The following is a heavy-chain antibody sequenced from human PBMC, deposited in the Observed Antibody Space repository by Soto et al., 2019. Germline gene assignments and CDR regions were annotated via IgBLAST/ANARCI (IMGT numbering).Heavy chain of an antibody. CDR2: ISGSGGST. Sequence: EVQLLESGGGLVQPGGSLRLSCAASGFTFSSYAMNWVRQAPGKGLEWVSTISGSGGSTYYADSVKGRFTISRDNSKNTVFLQMNRLRAVDTAVYYCARSSDWPYFQHWGQGTLVTVSS. J-gene: IGHJ1*01. D-gene: IGHD6-19*01. CDR1: GFTFSSYA. CDR3: ARSSDWPYFQH. V-gene: IGHV3-23*01.